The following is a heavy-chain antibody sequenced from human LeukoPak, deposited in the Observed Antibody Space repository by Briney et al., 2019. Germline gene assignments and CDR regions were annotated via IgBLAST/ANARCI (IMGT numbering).Heavy chain of an antibody. V-gene: IGHV1-18*01. CDR3: ARAPLTGYYMDV. J-gene: IGHJ6*03. CDR2: ISGYNDNT. D-gene: IGHD3-16*01. Sequence: ASVKVSCKASGYTFTNYAISWVRQAPGQGLEWMGWISGYNDNTNYAQKVQGRVTMTTDTSTSTAYMELSRLRSDDTAVYYCARAPLTGYYMDVWGKGTTVTVSS. CDR1: GYTFTNYA.